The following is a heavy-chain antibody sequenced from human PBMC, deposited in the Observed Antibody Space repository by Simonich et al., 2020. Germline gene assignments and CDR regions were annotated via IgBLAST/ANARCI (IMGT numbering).Heavy chain of an antibody. CDR3: ASGLPPLGIFDY. J-gene: IGHJ4*02. V-gene: IGHV3-30*07. Sequence: QVQLVESGGGVVQPGRSLRLSCAASGFTFSSYAMHWVRQAPGKGVEWVEVISYEGSNKYYADAVKGRFTISRDNSKNTLYLQMNSLRAEDTAVYYCASGLPPLGIFDYWGQGTLVTVSS. D-gene: IGHD7-27*01. CDR1: GFTFSSYA. CDR2: ISYEGSNK.